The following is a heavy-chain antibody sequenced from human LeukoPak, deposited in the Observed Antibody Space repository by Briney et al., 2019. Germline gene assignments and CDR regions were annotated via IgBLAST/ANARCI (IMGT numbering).Heavy chain of an antibody. CDR2: IGGSGVST. D-gene: IGHD1-20*01. V-gene: IGHV3-23*01. Sequence: GGSLRLSCAASGFTFSSYSMNWVRQAPGKGLEWVSFIGGSGVSTWYADSVKGRFTFSRDNSKNTLYLQMNSLRAEDTAIYYCAKVITGAPPWRGAFDTWSQGTMVAVSS. CDR1: GFTFSSYS. CDR3: AKVITGAPPWRGAFDT. J-gene: IGHJ3*02.